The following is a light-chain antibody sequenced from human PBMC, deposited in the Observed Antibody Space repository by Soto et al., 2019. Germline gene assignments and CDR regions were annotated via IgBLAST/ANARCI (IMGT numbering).Light chain of an antibody. V-gene: IGKV3-11*01. CDR2: DTS. CDR3: QQGSNWPPV. J-gene: IGKJ3*01. CDR1: QSVSSF. Sequence: EIVLTQSPATLSLSPGERATLSCRASQSVSSFLAWYQQKPGQAPRLLIYDTSNRATGIPARFSGSGSGTDFTLTISSLEPEDFAFYYCQQGSNWPPVFGPGTKVDIK.